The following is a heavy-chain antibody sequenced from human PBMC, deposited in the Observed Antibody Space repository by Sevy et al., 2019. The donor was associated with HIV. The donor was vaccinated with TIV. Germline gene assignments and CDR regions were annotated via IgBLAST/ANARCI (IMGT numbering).Heavy chain of an antibody. J-gene: IGHJ4*02. CDR2: ISSSSSYI. Sequence: GGSLRLSCAASGFTFSSYSMNWVRQAPGKGLEWVSSISSSSSYIYYADSMKGRFTISRDNAKNSLYLQMNSLRAEDTAVYYCASTRFNYYDSSGYSFWGQGTLVTVSS. CDR1: GFTFSSYS. CDR3: ASTRFNYYDSSGYSF. V-gene: IGHV3-21*01. D-gene: IGHD3-22*01.